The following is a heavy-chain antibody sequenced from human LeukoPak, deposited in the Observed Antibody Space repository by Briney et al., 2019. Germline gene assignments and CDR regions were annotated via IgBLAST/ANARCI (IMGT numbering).Heavy chain of an antibody. J-gene: IGHJ4*02. D-gene: IGHD6-19*01. Sequence: GGSLRLPCAASGFTFSSYGMHWVRQAPGKGLEWVAVIWYDGSNKYYADSVKGRFTISRDNSKNTLYLQMNSLRAEDTAVYYCARGPGGWYVDYWGQGTLVTVSS. V-gene: IGHV3-33*01. CDR2: IWYDGSNK. CDR1: GFTFSSYG. CDR3: ARGPGGWYVDY.